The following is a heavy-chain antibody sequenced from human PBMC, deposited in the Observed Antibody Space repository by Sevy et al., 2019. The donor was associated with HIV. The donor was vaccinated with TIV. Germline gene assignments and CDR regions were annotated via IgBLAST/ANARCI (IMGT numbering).Heavy chain of an antibody. J-gene: IGHJ4*02. CDR2: IWYDGTNK. CDR1: GFTYSSYG. V-gene: IGHV3-33*01. CDR3: ARESIVLAGIGYYFDY. D-gene: IGHD6-19*01. Sequence: GGCLRLSCAASGFTYSSYGMHWVRQAPGKGLEWVAVIWYDGTNKEYADSVKGRFTISRDNSKNTLYLQVNSLRAEDTAVYYCARESIVLAGIGYYFDYWGQGTLVTVSS.